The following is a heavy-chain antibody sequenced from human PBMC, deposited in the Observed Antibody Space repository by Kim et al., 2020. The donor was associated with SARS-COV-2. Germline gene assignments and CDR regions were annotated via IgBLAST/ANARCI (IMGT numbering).Heavy chain of an antibody. Sequence: GGSLRLSCAASGFTFSDYYMSWIRQAPGKGLEWVSYISSSSSYTNYADSVKGRFTISRDNAKNSLYLQMNSMRAEDTAVYYCARFKSAAMVPIRYYYYYGMDVWGQGTTVTVSS. CDR1: GFTFSDYY. CDR3: ARFKSAAMVPIRYYYYYGMDV. CDR2: ISSSSSYT. D-gene: IGHD5-18*01. V-gene: IGHV3-11*06. J-gene: IGHJ6*02.